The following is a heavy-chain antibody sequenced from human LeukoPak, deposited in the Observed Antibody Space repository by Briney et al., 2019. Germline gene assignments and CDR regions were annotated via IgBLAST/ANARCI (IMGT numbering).Heavy chain of an antibody. CDR2: IYPGDSDT. D-gene: IGHD5-18*01. CDR3: ARQDTAMVLDAFDV. V-gene: IGHV5-51*01. Sequence: GGSLQISCKGSGYSFTSYWIGWVRQMPGKGLEWMGIIYPGDSDTRYSPSFQGQVTVSADKSISTAYLQWSSLKAPDTAMYYCARQDTAMVLDAFDVWGQGTMVTVSS. J-gene: IGHJ3*01. CDR1: GYSFTSYW.